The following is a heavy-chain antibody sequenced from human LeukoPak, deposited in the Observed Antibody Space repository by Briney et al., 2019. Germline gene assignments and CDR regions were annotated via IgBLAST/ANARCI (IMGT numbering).Heavy chain of an antibody. D-gene: IGHD4-23*01. Sequence: GGSLRLSCAATGFTFSSYWMSWVRQAPGKGLEWVANIKQDGSEKYYVDSVKGRFTISRDNAKNSLYLQMNSLRAEDTAVYFCVRAIGSNTLWGQGTLVTVSS. CDR2: IKQDGSEK. J-gene: IGHJ4*02. CDR3: VRAIGSNTL. V-gene: IGHV3-7*01. CDR1: GFTFSSYW.